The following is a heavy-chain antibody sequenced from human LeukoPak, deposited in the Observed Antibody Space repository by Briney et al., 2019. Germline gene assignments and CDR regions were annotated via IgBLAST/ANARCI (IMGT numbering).Heavy chain of an antibody. CDR2: IIPIFGTA. J-gene: IGHJ1*01. D-gene: IGHD1-26*01. Sequence: SVKVSCKASGGTFISYAISWVRQAPGQGLEWMGGIIPIFGTANYAQKFQGRVTITTDESTSTAYMELSSLRSEDTAVYYCARVGRVGATLDFQHWGQGTLVTVSS. CDR1: GGTFISYA. V-gene: IGHV1-69*05. CDR3: ARVGRVGATLDFQH.